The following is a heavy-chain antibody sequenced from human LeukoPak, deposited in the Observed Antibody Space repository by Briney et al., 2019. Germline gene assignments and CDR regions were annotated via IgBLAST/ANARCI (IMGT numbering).Heavy chain of an antibody. CDR3: ARTMGRRPGGHFHY. CDR2: MSDDGSYA. J-gene: IGHJ4*02. V-gene: IGHV3-11*03. D-gene: IGHD3-10*01. CDR1: GLTYRNYY. Sequence: AESLRLSCAASGLTYRNYYFSWVRQAPGKGLEWISDMSDDGSYANYADSVLGRFTISRDTATNPLFLQMNSLRVEDTAVYYCARTMGRRPGGHFHYWGQGTLVTVPS.